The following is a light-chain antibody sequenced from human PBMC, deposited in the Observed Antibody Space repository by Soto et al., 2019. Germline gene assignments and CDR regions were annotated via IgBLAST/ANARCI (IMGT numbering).Light chain of an antibody. CDR2: KVS. CDR3: RQGVHWPPT. J-gene: IGKJ3*01. V-gene: IGKV2-30*01. Sequence: DVVMTQSPLSLPVTLGQPASISCRSDQSLLYSDGNTYLSWFHQRPGQSPRRLINKVSDRDSGVPARISGGWSGTNFTLKISRVEADDVGVYYCRQGVHWPPTFGHGTKVNI. CDR1: QSLLYSDGNTY.